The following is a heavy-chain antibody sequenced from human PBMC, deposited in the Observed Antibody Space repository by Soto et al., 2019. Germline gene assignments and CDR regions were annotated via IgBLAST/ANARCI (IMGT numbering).Heavy chain of an antibody. CDR2: ISGSGDST. D-gene: IGHD6-13*01. CDR3: AKDRDGAAAGPTTFYGMDV. V-gene: IGHV3-23*01. CDR1: GFTFSSYA. J-gene: IGHJ6*02. Sequence: EVQLLESGGGLVQPGGSLRLSCAASGFTFSSYAMSWVRQAPGKGLEWVSVISGSGDSTYYADSVRGRFTISRDNSKITLYLQMNSLRAEDTAVYYCAKDRDGAAAGPTTFYGMDVWGQGTTVTVSS.